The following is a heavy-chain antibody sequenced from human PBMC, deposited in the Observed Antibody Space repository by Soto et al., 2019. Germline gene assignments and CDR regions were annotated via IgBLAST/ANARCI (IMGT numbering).Heavy chain of an antibody. CDR2: ISAYNGNT. J-gene: IGHJ6*02. CDR3: ARTTYYDFWSRYFMDV. CDR1: GYTFTSYG. V-gene: IGHV1-18*04. D-gene: IGHD3-3*01. Sequence: ASVKVSCKASGYTFTSYGISWVRQAPGQGLEWMGWISAYNGNTNYAQKLQGRVTMTTDTSTSTAYMELRSLRSDDTAVYYCARTTYYDFWSRYFMDVWGQGTTVTVSS.